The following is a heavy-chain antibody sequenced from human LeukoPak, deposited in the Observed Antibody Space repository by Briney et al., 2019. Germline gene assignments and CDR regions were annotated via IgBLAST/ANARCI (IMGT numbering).Heavy chain of an antibody. CDR3: ARDLDFWSGYDVYYYGMDV. J-gene: IGHJ6*02. V-gene: IGHV4-61*02. Sequence: PSETLSLTCTVSGGSISSGSYYWSWIRQPAGKGLEWIGRIYTSGSTNYNPSLKSRVTISVDTSKNQSSLKLSSVTAADTAVYYCARDLDFWSGYDVYYYGMDVWGQGTTVTVSS. CDR2: IYTSGST. D-gene: IGHD3-3*01. CDR1: GGSISSGSYY.